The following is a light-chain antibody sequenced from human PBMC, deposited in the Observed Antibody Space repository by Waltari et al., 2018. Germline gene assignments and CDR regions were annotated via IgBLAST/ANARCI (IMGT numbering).Light chain of an antibody. J-gene: IGLJ3*02. Sequence: QSALTQPASVSGSPGQSITISCTGTSSDVGFYTYVSWYQQYPGKAPTLIIYDVFQRPLWVSIRFSGSKSGNTASLTISGLQTEDEGDYYCNSYAGSSSWVFGGGTKLTVL. CDR3: NSYAGSSSWV. V-gene: IGLV2-14*03. CDR1: SSDVGFYTY. CDR2: DVF.